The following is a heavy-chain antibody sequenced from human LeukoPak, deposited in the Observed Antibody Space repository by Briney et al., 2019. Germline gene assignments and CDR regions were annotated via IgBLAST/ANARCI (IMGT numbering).Heavy chain of an antibody. CDR1: HSSISNYNC. V-gene: IGHV4-38-2*01. CDR2: ISPSQGT. Sequence: PSETLSLTCSVSHSSISNYNCWVWLRQPPEKGLKWIGSISPSQGTYYNPSLKRRVSLSVAASTNQFSLNLTSLIAADTAVYYCATPSHTAMDIFDDWGRGILVTASS. J-gene: IGHJ4*01. D-gene: IGHD5-18*01. CDR3: ATPSHTAMDIFDD.